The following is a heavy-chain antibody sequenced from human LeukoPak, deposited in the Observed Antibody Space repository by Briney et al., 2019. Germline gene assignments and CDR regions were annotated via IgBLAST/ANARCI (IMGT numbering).Heavy chain of an antibody. CDR3: ARLERWLQF. Sequence: ESSETVSLTCSVSGGSISSSSYYWGWIRQPPGKGLEWIGSIYYSGSTYYNPSLKSRVTISVDTSKNQFSLKLSSVTAADTAVYYCARLERWLQFGGQGTLVTVSS. CDR2: IYYSGST. V-gene: IGHV4-39*01. CDR1: GGSISSSSYY. D-gene: IGHD5-24*01. J-gene: IGHJ4*02.